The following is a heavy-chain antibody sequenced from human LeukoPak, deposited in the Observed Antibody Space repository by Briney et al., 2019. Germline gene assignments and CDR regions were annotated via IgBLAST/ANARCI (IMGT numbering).Heavy chain of an antibody. D-gene: IGHD3-22*01. V-gene: IGHV3-23*01. J-gene: IGHJ5*02. CDR3: AKDTDYYDSSGPFDP. CDR2: MSGSGGST. Sequence: GGTLRLSCAASGLTFSSYGMSWVRQAPGKGLEWVSAMSGSGGSTYYADSVKGRFTISRDNSKNTLYLQMNSLRAEDTAVYYCAKDTDYYDSSGPFDPWGQGTLVTVSS. CDR1: GLTFSSYG.